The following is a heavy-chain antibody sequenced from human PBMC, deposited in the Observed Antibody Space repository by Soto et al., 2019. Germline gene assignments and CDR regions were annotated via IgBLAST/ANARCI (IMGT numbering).Heavy chain of an antibody. CDR3: ARDNDCSGGRCYRFDH. V-gene: IGHV1-69*08. Sequence: QVQLVQSGAEVKKPGSSVKVSCKASGGTFSSYTISWVRQAPGQGIEWMGRIIPILGIANYAQKFQGRVTITADKSTSTAYMELSSLRCEHTAVYYCARDNDCSGGRCYRFDHWGQGTLVIVSS. CDR2: IIPILGIA. J-gene: IGHJ4*02. D-gene: IGHD2-15*01. CDR1: GGTFSSYT.